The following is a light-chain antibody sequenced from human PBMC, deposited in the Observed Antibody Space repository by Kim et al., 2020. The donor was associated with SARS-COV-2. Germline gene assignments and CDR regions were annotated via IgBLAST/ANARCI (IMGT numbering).Light chain of an antibody. V-gene: IGKV1-17*01. Sequence: DIQMTQSPSSLSASVGDRVTITCRASEDIGNDLGWYQQKPGKAPKRLIYAASSLQGGVPSRFSGSGSGTEFTLAVSSLQPEDFATYYCLQYNDYPWTFGQGTKVDIK. CDR2: AAS. J-gene: IGKJ1*01. CDR3: LQYNDYPWT. CDR1: EDIGND.